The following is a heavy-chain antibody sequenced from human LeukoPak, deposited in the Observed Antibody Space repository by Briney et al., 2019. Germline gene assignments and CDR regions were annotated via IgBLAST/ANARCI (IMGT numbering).Heavy chain of an antibody. CDR3: AREEGCSGGSCYTKNWFDP. D-gene: IGHD2-15*01. Sequence: GGSLRLSCAASGFTFSSYSMNWVRQAPGKGLEWVSSISSSSNYIYYADSVKGRFTISRDNAKNSLYLQMNSLRAEDTAVYYCAREEGCSGGSCYTKNWFDPWGQGTLVTVSS. CDR1: GFTFSSYS. J-gene: IGHJ5*02. V-gene: IGHV3-21*01. CDR2: ISSSSNYI.